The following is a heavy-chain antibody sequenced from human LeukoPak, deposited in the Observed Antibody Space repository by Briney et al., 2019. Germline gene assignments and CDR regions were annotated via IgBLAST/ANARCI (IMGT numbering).Heavy chain of an antibody. CDR1: GYTFTSYG. CDR3: ARRGTRRYFDWLRSNWFDP. CDR2: ISAYNGNT. V-gene: IGHV1-18*01. D-gene: IGHD3-9*01. J-gene: IGHJ5*02. Sequence: ASVKVSCKASGYTFTSYGISWVRQAPGQGLEWMGWISAYNGNTNYAQKLQGRVTMTRDTSTSTVYMELSSLRSEDTAVYYCARRGTRRYFDWLRSNWFDPWGQGTLVTVSS.